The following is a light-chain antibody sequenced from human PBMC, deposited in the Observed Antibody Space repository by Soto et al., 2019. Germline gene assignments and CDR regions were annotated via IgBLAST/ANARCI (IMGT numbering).Light chain of an antibody. CDR1: QSVSSSY. Sequence: EIVLTQSPGTLSLSPGERATLSCRASQSVSSSYLAWYQQKPGQAPMLLIYGASSRATGIPDRFSGSGSGKDFTLTNSRLEAEDFAVYYCQQYGSSPPKAFGQGTKVEIK. V-gene: IGKV3-20*01. CDR3: QQYGSSPPKA. CDR2: GAS. J-gene: IGKJ1*01.